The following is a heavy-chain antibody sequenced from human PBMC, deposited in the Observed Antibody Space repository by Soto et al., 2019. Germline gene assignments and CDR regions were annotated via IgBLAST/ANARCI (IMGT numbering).Heavy chain of an antibody. CDR1: GYTFTSYY. Sequence: GASVKVSCKASGYTFTSYYMHWVRQAPGQGLEWMGIINPSGGSTSYAQKFQGRVTMTRDTSTSTVYMELSSLRSEDTAVYYCARVLLEYSSSQPFDYWGQGTLVTVSS. CDR2: INPSGGST. J-gene: IGHJ4*02. V-gene: IGHV1-46*03. CDR3: ARVLLEYSSSQPFDY. D-gene: IGHD6-6*01.